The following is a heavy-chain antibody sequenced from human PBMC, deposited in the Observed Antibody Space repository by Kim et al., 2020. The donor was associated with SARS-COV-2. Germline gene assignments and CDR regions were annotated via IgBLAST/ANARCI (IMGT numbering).Heavy chain of an antibody. V-gene: IGHV3-33*01. J-gene: IGHJ4*02. D-gene: IGHD6-13*01. CDR3: ARETIAAVSNFDY. CDR2: IWYDGSNK. Sequence: GGSLRLSCAASGFTFSSYGMHWVRQAPGKGLEWVAVIWYDGSNKYYADSVKGRFTISRDNSKNTLYLQINSLRAEDTAVYYCARETIAAVSNFDYWGQGTLVTVSS. CDR1: GFTFSSYG.